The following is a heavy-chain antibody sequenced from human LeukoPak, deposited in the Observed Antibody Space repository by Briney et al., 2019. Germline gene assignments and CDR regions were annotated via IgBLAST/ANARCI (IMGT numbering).Heavy chain of an antibody. D-gene: IGHD2-2*01. V-gene: IGHV1-18*01. CDR2: ISAYNGNT. J-gene: IGHJ6*02. Sequence: ASVKVSCKVSGYTLTELSMHWVRQAPGQGLEWMGWISAYNGNTNYAQKLQGRVTMTTDTSTSTAYMELRSLRSDDTAVYYCAREAREYQLLGQYYYYGMDVWGQGTTVTVSS. CDR1: GYTLTELS. CDR3: AREAREYQLLGQYYYYGMDV.